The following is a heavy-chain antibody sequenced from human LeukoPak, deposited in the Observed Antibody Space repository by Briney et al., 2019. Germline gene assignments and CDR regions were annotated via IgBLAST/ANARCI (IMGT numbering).Heavy chain of an antibody. Sequence: SETLSLTCTVSGGSISSYYWSWIRQPPGKGLEWIGYINYSGSTNYNPSLKSRVTMSVDTSKNQSSLKLSSVTAADTAVYYCATGQYCSGNRCYSSTFDIWGQGTMVTVSS. CDR1: GGSISSYY. J-gene: IGHJ3*02. CDR2: INYSGST. CDR3: ATGQYCSGNRCYSSTFDI. D-gene: IGHD2-15*01. V-gene: IGHV4-59*01.